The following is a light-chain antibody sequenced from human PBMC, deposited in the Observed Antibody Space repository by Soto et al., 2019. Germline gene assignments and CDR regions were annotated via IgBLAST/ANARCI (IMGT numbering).Light chain of an antibody. CDR2: AAS. CDR3: QQYYSYPQT. V-gene: IGKV1-8*01. J-gene: IGKJ1*01. Sequence: AIRMTQSPSSLSASTGDRVTITCRASQGISSYLAWYQQKPGKAPKLLIYAASTLQSGVPSRFSGSGSGTDFTLTIRCLQSEDFATYYSQQYYSYPQTFGQGTKVEIK. CDR1: QGISSY.